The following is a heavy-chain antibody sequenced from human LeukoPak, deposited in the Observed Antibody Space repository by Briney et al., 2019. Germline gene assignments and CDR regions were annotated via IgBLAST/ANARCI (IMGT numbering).Heavy chain of an antibody. D-gene: IGHD1-26*01. J-gene: IGHJ4*02. CDR1: GFTFSSYS. CDR3: ARDFRSEEWGLLSAQRPYYFDY. CDR2: ISSSSSYI. V-gene: IGHV3-21*01. Sequence: GGSLRLSCAASGFTFSSYSMNWVRQAPGKGLEWVSSISSSSSYIYYADSVKGRFTISRDNAKNSLYLQMNSLRAEDTAVYYCARDFRSEEWGLLSAQRPYYFDYWGQGTLVTVSS.